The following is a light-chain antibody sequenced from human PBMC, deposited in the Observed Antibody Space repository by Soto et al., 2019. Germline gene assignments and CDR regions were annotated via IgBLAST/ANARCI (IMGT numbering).Light chain of an antibody. CDR3: QQRSNWPALT. CDR2: DAS. Sequence: EALLTQLPANLSLSPGESATLSSRASQTVSYPLAFYQQNRGQAPRLLIYDASKRATGVPARFSASGSGTDFTLTIRSLEPEDFAVYYCQQRSNWPALTFGGGTKVDIK. J-gene: IGKJ4*01. V-gene: IGKV3-11*01. CDR1: QTVSYP.